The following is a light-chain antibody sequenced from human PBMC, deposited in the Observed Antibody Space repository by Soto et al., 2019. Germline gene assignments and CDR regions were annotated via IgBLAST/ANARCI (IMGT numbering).Light chain of an antibody. J-gene: IGKJ2*01. CDR2: GAS. V-gene: IGKV3-20*01. Sequence: EIVLTQSPGTLSLSPGERATLSCRASQSVSSSYLAWYQQKPGQAPRLLIYGASSRATGIPDRFSGSGSGTDYTLTISRVEPEDFAVYYCQQYGTSPLTFGQGTELEIK. CDR1: QSVSSSY. CDR3: QQYGTSPLT.